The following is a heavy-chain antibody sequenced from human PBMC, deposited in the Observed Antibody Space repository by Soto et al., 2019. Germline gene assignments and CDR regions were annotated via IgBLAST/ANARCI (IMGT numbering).Heavy chain of an antibody. CDR1: GFTFSSYA. D-gene: IGHD6-19*01. J-gene: IGHJ1*01. CDR2: ISGSGGST. V-gene: IGHV3-23*01. Sequence: GGSLRLSCAASGFTFSSYAMSWVRQAPGKGLEWVSAISGSGGSTYYADSVKGRFTISRDNSKNTLYLQMNSLRAKDTAVYYCAKDAVIAVAGTVQYFQHWGQGTLVTVSS. CDR3: AKDAVIAVAGTVQYFQH.